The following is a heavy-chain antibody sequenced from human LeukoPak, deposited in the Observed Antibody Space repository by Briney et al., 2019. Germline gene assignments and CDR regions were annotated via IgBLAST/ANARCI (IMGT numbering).Heavy chain of an antibody. J-gene: IGHJ4*02. CDR3: AREFGAGMDYFDY. Sequence: SETLSLTCTVSGGSISSYYWSWIRQPPGKGLEWIGYIYYSGSTNYNPSLKSRVTISVDTSKNQLSLKLSSVTAADTAVYYCAREFGAGMDYFDYWGQGTLVTVSS. CDR2: IYYSGST. CDR1: GGSISSYY. V-gene: IGHV4-59*01. D-gene: IGHD3-10*01.